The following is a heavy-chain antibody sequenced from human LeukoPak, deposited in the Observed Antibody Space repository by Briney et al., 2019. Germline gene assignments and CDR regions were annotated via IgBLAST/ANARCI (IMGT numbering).Heavy chain of an antibody. J-gene: IGHJ4*02. D-gene: IGHD3-22*01. CDR2: INPNSGGT. Sequence: ASVKVSCKASGYTFTGYYMHWVRQAPGQGLEWMGRINPNSGGTNYAQKFQGRVTMTRDTSISTAYMELSRLRSDDTAVYYCARDTTYYYDSSGYDANDYWGQGTLVTVSS. V-gene: IGHV1-2*06. CDR3: ARDTTYYYDSSGYDANDY. CDR1: GYTFTGYY.